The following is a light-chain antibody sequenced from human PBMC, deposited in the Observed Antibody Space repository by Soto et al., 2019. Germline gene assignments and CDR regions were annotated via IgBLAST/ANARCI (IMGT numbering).Light chain of an antibody. CDR1: SGHTKYA. CDR3: QTWGTGFQV. Sequence: QPVLTQSPSASASLGASVKLTCTLSSGHTKYAIAWHQQKPGKGPRYLMKLNSDGSHMKGDGIPDRFSGSSSGTERYLTISSLQSEDEADYYCQTWGTGFQVFGGGTKLTVL. J-gene: IGLJ3*02. CDR2: LNSDGSH. V-gene: IGLV4-69*01.